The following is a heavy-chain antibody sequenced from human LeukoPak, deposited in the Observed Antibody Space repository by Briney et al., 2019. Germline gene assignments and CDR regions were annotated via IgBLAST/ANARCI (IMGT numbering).Heavy chain of an antibody. V-gene: IGHV1-69*05. CDR3: ARGSFRYYYMDV. D-gene: IGHD2/OR15-2a*01. J-gene: IGHJ6*03. CDR1: GGTFSSYA. Sequence: SVKVSCKASGGTFSSYAISWVRQAPGQGLEWMGGIIPNFGTANYAQKFQGRVTITTDESTSTAYMELSSLRSEDTAVYYCARGSFRYYYMDVWGKGTTVTVSS. CDR2: IIPNFGTA.